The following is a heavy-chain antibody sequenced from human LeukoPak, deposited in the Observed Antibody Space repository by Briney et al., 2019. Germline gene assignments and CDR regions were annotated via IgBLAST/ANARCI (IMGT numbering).Heavy chain of an antibody. D-gene: IGHD3-3*01. CDR2: INSDGSST. CDR3: ANQNFRMDV. V-gene: IGHV3-74*01. J-gene: IGHJ6*02. CDR1: GFTFSSYW. Sequence: GGSLRLSCAASGFTFSSYWMHWVRQAPGEGLVWVSRINSDGSSTSYADSVKGRFTISRDNSKNTLYLQMNSLRAEDTAVYYCANQNFRMDVWGQGTTVTVSS.